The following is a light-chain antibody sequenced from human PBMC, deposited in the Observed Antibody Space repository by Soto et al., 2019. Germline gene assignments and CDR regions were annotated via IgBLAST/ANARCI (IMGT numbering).Light chain of an antibody. J-gene: IGKJ2*01. CDR1: QSVNSNY. Sequence: VLTHSHSPLSLAPGERATRSCRAMQSVNSNYLAWYQQKPGQAPRLLIFGASTRATGISDRFRGSGSGTDFTLTSNRLEPEDFAVYYCQQYGRTVGQVSKVDI. CDR2: GAS. CDR3: QQYGRT. V-gene: IGKV3-20*01.